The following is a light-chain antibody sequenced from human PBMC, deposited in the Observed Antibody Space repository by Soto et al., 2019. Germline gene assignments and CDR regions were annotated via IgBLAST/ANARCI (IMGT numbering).Light chain of an antibody. CDR2: DAS. CDR1: QSVSSY. V-gene: IGKV3-11*01. Sequence: EIVLTQSPATLSLSPGERATLSCRASQSVSSYLAWYQQKPGQAPRLLIYDASNRATGIPARFSGSRSGTDFTLTISSLEPEDFAVYYCQQRSNWPPYTFGQGTKLEIK. J-gene: IGKJ2*01. CDR3: QQRSNWPPYT.